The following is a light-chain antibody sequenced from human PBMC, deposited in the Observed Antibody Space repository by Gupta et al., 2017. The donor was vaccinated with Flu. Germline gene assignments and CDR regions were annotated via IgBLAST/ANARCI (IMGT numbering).Light chain of an antibody. J-gene: IGLJ1*01. CDR1: GIDIGTSNR. CDR2: EVS. CDR3: SSYTTSYTFV. Sequence: QSALSQPPSVSGSPGQAVTISCTGTGIDIGTSNRVSWYRQTAGTATKLIIYEVSNRPSGVPDRFSGSKAGNTASLTISGLQGEDEADYYCSSYTTSYTFVFGTGTTVTVL. V-gene: IGLV2-18*02.